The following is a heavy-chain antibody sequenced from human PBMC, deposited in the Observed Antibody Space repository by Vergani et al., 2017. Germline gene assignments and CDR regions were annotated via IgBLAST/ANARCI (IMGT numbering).Heavy chain of an antibody. CDR3: ARDLGSLDWFDP. D-gene: IGHD6-13*01. CDR1: GGTFSSYA. V-gene: IGHV1-69*12. Sequence: QVQLVQSGAEVKKPGSSVKVSCKASGGTFSSYAISWVRQAPGQGVKWMGGIIPIFGTANGAQKFQGRVTITADESTSTAYMELSSLRSEDTAVYYCARDLGSLDWFDPWGQGTLVTVSS. CDR2: IIPIFGTA. J-gene: IGHJ5*02.